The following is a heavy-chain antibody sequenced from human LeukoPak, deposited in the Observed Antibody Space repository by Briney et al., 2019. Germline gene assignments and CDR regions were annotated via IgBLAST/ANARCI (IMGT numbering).Heavy chain of an antibody. D-gene: IGHD6-13*01. CDR1: GFTFSSYA. CDR3: ARILGYSSSWPRIDY. CDR2: ISYDGSNK. V-gene: IGHV3-30-3*01. Sequence: GRSLRLSCAASGFTFSSYAMHWVRQAPGKGLEWVAVISYDGSNKYYADSVKGRFTISRDNSKNTLYLQMNSLRAEDTAVYYCARILGYSSSWPRIDYWGQGTLVTVSS. J-gene: IGHJ4*02.